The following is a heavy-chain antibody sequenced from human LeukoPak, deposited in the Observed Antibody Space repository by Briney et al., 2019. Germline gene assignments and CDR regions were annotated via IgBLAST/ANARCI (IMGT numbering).Heavy chain of an antibody. V-gene: IGHV1-18*01. J-gene: IGHJ4*02. CDR1: GYTFTSYG. Sequence: WASVKVSCKASGYTFTSYGISWVRQAPGQGLEWMGWISAYNGNTNYAQKLQGRVTMTTDTSTSTAYMELRSLRSDDTAVYYCARESGPEIYQSGYYYHNFDYWGQGTLVTVSS. D-gene: IGHD3-22*01. CDR3: ARESGPEIYQSGYYYHNFDY. CDR2: ISAYNGNT.